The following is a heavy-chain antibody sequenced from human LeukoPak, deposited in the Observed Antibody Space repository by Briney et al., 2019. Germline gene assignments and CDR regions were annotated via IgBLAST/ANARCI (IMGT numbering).Heavy chain of an antibody. CDR2: ISSSSSTI. J-gene: IGHJ4*02. CDR3: AIQIPPIAVAGPDY. Sequence: GGSLRLSCEASGFTFSNYWMSWVRQAPGKGLEWVSYISSSSSTIYYADSVKGRFTISRDNAKNSLYLQMNSLRDEDTAVYYCAIQIPPIAVAGPDYWGQGTLVTVSS. CDR1: GFTFSNYW. D-gene: IGHD6-19*01. V-gene: IGHV3-48*02.